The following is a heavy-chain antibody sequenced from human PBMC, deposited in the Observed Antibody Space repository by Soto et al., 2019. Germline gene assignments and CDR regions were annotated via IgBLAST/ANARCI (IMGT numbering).Heavy chain of an antibody. CDR1: GDSFSSYS. J-gene: IGHJ4*02. D-gene: IGHD1-26*01. CDR3: ARGVTSGSFPPFDY. Sequence: QVQLVQSGAEVKEPGSSVRVSCKASGDSFSSYSFSWVRQAPGQGLEWMGWFSPIFGTANYAQNFLLRLPITAEESTSAAYMELSSLTFADTAVYYCARGVTSGSFPPFDYWGQGTLVTVSS. CDR2: FSPIFGTA. V-gene: IGHV1-69*12.